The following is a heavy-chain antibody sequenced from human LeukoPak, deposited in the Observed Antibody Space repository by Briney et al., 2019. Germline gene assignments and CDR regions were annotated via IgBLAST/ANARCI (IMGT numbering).Heavy chain of an antibody. CDR3: ARGSSTDYCSRTSCYAVDY. D-gene: IGHD2-2*01. CDR1: GGTFSSYA. Sequence: ASVKVSCKASGGTFSSYAISWVRQAPGQGLEWMGGIIPILGTANYAQKFQGRVTITADKSTSTAYMELSSLRSEDTAVYYCARGSSTDYCSRTSCYAVDYWGQGTLVTVSS. CDR2: IIPILGTA. J-gene: IGHJ4*02. V-gene: IGHV1-69*06.